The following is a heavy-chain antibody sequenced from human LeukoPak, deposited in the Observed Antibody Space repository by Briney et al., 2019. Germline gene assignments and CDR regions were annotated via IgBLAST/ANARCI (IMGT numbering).Heavy chain of an antibody. CDR2: MYYNGST. Sequence: SETLSLTCTVSGGSISSTNYYWGWIRQPPGKGLEWIGSMYYNGSTYYNPSLKSRVTISVDTSKNQFSLKLSSVTAADTAVYYCARDWGETDAFDIWGQGTMVTVSS. D-gene: IGHD3-16*01. J-gene: IGHJ3*02. CDR1: GGSISSTNYY. V-gene: IGHV4-39*07. CDR3: ARDWGETDAFDI.